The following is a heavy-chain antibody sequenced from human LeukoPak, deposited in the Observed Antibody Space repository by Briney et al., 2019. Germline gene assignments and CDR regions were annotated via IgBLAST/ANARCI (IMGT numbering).Heavy chain of an antibody. D-gene: IGHD3-10*01. Sequence: PGGSLRLSCAASGFTFSTYAMTWVRQAPGKGLEWVSYISSSSSYIYHADSVKGRFTISRDNAKNSLYLQMNSLRAEDTAVYYCARDPGNWYFDLWGRGTLVTVSS. J-gene: IGHJ2*01. CDR3: ARDPGNWYFDL. CDR1: GFTFSTYA. CDR2: ISSSSSYI. V-gene: IGHV3-21*01.